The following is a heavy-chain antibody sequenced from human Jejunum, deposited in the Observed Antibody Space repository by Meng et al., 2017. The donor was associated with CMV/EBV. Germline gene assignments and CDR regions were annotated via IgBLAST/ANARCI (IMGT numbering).Heavy chain of an antibody. CDR1: GGSISSYY. D-gene: IGHD2-2*01. CDR2: IYYTVST. CDR3: ARGRYCSSTSCFPFDN. Sequence: GGSISSYYWNWIRQPPEKGLEWIGYIYYTVSTNYNPSLKSRVTISVDTSKNQFSLKLSSVTAADTAVYYCARGRYCSSTSCFPFDNWGQGALVTVSS. J-gene: IGHJ4*02. V-gene: IGHV4-59*01.